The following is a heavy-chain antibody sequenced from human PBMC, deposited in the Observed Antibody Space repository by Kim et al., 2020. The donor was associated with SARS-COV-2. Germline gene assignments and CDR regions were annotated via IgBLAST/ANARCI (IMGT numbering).Heavy chain of an antibody. CDR3: ARRMALSAMDY. D-gene: IGHD2-8*01. V-gene: IGHV3-48*02. Sequence: YADAVKGRCTVSRDDGKNSVFLQRNSLRDEDTALYYCARRMALSAMDYWGQGTLVTVSS. J-gene: IGHJ4*02.